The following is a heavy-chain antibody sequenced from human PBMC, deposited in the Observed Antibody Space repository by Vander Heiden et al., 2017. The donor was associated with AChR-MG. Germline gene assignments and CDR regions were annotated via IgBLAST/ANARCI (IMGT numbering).Heavy chain of an antibody. D-gene: IGHD3-10*01. J-gene: IGHJ4*02. CDR2: IYYSGST. CDR1: GGPLSSGGDY. CDR3: ARDRVRGVTTYYFDY. V-gene: IGHV4-31*03. Sequence: QVQLQESGPGLAKPSQPLSLTCTVSGGPLSSGGDYWSWIRQHPGKGLEWIGYIYYSGSTYYNPSLKSRVTISVDTSKNQFSLKLSSVTAADTAVYYCARDRVRGVTTYYFDYWGQGTLVTVSS.